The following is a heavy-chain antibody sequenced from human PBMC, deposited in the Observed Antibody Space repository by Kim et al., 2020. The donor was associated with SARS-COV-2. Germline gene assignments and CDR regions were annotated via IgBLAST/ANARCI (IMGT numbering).Heavy chain of an antibody. D-gene: IGHD3-16*01. V-gene: IGHV3-23*01. CDR3: AIGGEPRGSS. J-gene: IGHJ4*02. Sequence: RTYYADSVKGRFTITRDNSKNTLDLQMNSLRAEDTAVYYCAIGGEPRGSSWGQGTLVTVSS. CDR2: RT.